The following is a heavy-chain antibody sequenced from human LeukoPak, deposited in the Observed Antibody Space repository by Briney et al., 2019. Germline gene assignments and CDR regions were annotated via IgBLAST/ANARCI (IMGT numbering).Heavy chain of an antibody. V-gene: IGHV3-74*01. Sequence: GGSLRLSCAASGFTFSSYWMHWVRQAPGKGLVWVSRINSDGSSTSYADSGEGRFTISRDNAKNTLYLQMNSLRAEDTAVYYCARVLYYYDSSGQVGYWGQGTLVTVSS. CDR1: GFTFSSYW. D-gene: IGHD3-22*01. J-gene: IGHJ4*02. CDR3: ARVLYYYDSSGQVGY. CDR2: INSDGSST.